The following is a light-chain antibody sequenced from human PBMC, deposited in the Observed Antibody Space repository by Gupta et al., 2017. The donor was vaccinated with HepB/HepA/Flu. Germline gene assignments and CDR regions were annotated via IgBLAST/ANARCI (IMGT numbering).Light chain of an antibody. V-gene: IGKV3-11*01. J-gene: IGKJ4*02. CDR1: QSVGTY. CDR2: DAS. Sequence: IVLTPSLATLTLSPGERATLSCRASQSVGTYLAWYQQRPGQAPRLLISDASGRATGIPARFSGSGSGTDFTLSISSLEPEDFAVYYCQQRSNWPLTFGGGTKVDIK. CDR3: QQRSNWPLT.